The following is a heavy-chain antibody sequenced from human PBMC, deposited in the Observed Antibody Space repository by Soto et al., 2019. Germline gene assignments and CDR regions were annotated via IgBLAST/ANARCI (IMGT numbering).Heavy chain of an antibody. D-gene: IGHD6-6*01. CDR1: GYTFSNYG. CDR2: ISGYNGNT. V-gene: IGHV1-18*01. CDR3: ARKSSSSSWFDP. J-gene: IGHJ5*02. Sequence: VKVSCKASGYTFSNYGISWVRQAPGQGLEWMGWISGYNGNTNYAQNFQGRVTMTADPSTRTAYMDLRSLISDDTAVYFCARKSSSSSWFDPWGQGTMVTVYS.